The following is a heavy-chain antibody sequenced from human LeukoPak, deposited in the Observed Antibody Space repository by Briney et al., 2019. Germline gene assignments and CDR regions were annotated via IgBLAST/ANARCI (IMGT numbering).Heavy chain of an antibody. D-gene: IGHD5-24*01. Sequence: SETLSLTCTVSGGSISSYYWSWIRQPPGKGLEWIGYIYYSGSTNYNPSLKSRVTISVDTSKDQFSLKLSSVTAADTAVYYCARGRDGYSNWGQGTLVTVSS. J-gene: IGHJ4*02. CDR1: GGSISSYY. V-gene: IGHV4-59*01. CDR2: IYYSGST. CDR3: ARGRDGYSN.